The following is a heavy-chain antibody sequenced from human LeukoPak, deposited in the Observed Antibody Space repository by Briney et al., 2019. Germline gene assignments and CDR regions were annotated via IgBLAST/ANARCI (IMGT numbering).Heavy chain of an antibody. CDR3: ATQGRGSYRNYFDY. Sequence: SETLSLTCAVYGGSFSGYYWSWIRQPPGKGLEWIGEINHSGSTNYNPSLKSRVTISVDTSKNQFSLKLSSVTAADTAVYYCATQGRGSYRNYFDYWGQGTLVTVSS. CDR2: INHSGST. V-gene: IGHV4-34*01. J-gene: IGHJ4*02. CDR1: GGSFSGYY. D-gene: IGHD1-26*01.